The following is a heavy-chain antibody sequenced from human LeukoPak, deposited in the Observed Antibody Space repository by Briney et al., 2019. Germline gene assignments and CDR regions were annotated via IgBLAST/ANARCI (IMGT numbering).Heavy chain of an antibody. V-gene: IGHV4-34*01. Sequence: SETLSLTCAVYGGSFSGYYWSWIRQPPGKGLEWIGEINHSGSTNYNPSLKSRVTISVDTSKNQFSLKLSSVTAADTAVYYCARGHFKQLVRYDYYYMDVWGKGTTVTVSS. J-gene: IGHJ6*03. CDR2: INHSGST. CDR1: GGSFSGYY. CDR3: ARGHFKQLVRYDYYYMDV. D-gene: IGHD6-13*01.